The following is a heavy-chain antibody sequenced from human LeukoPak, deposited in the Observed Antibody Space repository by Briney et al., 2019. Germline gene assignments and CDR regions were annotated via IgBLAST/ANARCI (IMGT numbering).Heavy chain of an antibody. J-gene: IGHJ4*02. V-gene: IGHV4-34*01. Sequence: PSEPLPLTCAVCGGSFSGYYWSWIRQPPGKGLEWMGEIKHSGSTNYNPSLKSRVTISVDTSKTQFSLKLSSVTAADTAVYYFAIEVVRGVIGLDYWGRGTPVTVSS. CDR3: AIEVVRGVIGLDY. D-gene: IGHD3-10*01. CDR2: IKHSGST. CDR1: GGSFSGYY.